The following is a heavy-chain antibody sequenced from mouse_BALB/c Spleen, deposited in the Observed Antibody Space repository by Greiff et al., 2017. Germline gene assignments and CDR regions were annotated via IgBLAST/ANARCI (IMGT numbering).Heavy chain of an antibody. V-gene: IGHV3-6*02. J-gene: IGHJ2*01. Sequence: ESGPGLVKPSQSLSLTCSVTGYSFTSGYYWNWIRQFPGNKLEWMGYLSYDGSNNYNPTLKNRISITRDTSKNQFFLKLNSVTTEDTATYYCAGGELLFDYWGQGTTLTVSA. CDR2: LSYDGSN. D-gene: IGHD2-1*01. CDR1: GYSFTSGYY. CDR3: AGGELLFDY.